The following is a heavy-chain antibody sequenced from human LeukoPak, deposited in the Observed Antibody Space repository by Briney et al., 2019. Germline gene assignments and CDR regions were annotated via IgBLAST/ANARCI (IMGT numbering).Heavy chain of an antibody. J-gene: IGHJ4*02. CDR2: IYSGGST. Sequence: GGSLRLSCAASGFTVSSNYMSWVRQAPGKGLEWVSVIYSGGSTYYADSVKGRFTISRDNSKNTLYLQMNSLRAEDTAVYYCARGAAGSLYYFDYWGQGTLVTVSS. CDR1: GFTVSSNY. V-gene: IGHV3-66*01. CDR3: ARGAAGSLYYFDY. D-gene: IGHD2-15*01.